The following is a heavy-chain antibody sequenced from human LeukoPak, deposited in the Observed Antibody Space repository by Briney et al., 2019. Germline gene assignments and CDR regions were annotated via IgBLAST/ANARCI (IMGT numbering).Heavy chain of an antibody. CDR1: GFTFTSYA. D-gene: IGHD2-2*01. CDR3: ARDRSSNEYYFDY. Sequence: PGRSLRLSCAASGFTFTSYAMHWVRQAPGKGLEWVAVISYDGSNKYYADSVKGRFTISRDNSKNTLYLQMNSLRAEDTAVYYCARDRSSNEYYFDYWGQGTLVTVSS. J-gene: IGHJ4*02. V-gene: IGHV3-30-3*01. CDR2: ISYDGSNK.